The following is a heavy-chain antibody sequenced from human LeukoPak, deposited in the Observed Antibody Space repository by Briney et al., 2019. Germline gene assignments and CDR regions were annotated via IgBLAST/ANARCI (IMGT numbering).Heavy chain of an antibody. V-gene: IGHV4-34*01. CDR3: ARVEIFGVVIHDY. Sequence: SETLSFTCAVYGVSFSGYYWGWLRQPPGKGLEWIGEINHSGSTNYNPSLKSRVTISVDTSKNQFSLKLSSVTAADTAVYYCARVEIFGVVIHDYWGQGTLVTVSS. J-gene: IGHJ4*02. D-gene: IGHD3-3*01. CDR2: INHSGST. CDR1: GVSFSGYY.